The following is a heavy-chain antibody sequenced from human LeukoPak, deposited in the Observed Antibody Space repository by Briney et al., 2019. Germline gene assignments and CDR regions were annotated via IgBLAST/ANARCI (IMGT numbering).Heavy chain of an antibody. Sequence: GGSLRLSCAASGFSFRDHATNWVRQAPGQGLEWVSSLSETGETTDYADSVKGRFTISRDNSNNILCLQMNSLRADDTAVYYCAKQWLVGIWGQGTLVTVSS. CDR1: GFSFRDHA. D-gene: IGHD6-19*01. CDR3: AKQWLVGI. CDR2: LSETGETT. J-gene: IGHJ4*02. V-gene: IGHV3-23*01.